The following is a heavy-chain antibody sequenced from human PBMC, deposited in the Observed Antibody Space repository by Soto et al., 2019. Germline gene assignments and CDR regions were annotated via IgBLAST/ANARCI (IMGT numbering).Heavy chain of an antibody. D-gene: IGHD3-22*01. CDR3: GRDPDNGAYYVFDY. J-gene: IGHJ4*02. Sequence: XGSLRLSCTASGFTFGSFAMHWVRQAPGKGLEWVAVISYDGGNTYYADSVKGRFTISRDNFKNTLYLQMNSLRAEDTAVYYWGRDPDNGAYYVFDYWGQGTLVTVSS. CDR1: GFTFGSFA. CDR2: ISYDGGNT. V-gene: IGHV3-30-3*01.